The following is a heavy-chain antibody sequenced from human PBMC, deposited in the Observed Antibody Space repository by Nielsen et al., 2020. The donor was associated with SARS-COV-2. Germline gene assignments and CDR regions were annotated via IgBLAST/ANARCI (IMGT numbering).Heavy chain of an antibody. Sequence: ASVKVSCKASGYTFTSYAMHWVRQAPGQRLEWMGWINAGNGNTKYSQKFQGRVTMTTDTSTSTAYMELRSLRSDDTAVYYCARRVVVPAAMVFDPWGQGTLVTVSS. CDR3: ARRVVVPAAMVFDP. D-gene: IGHD2-2*01. CDR1: GYTFTSYA. CDR2: INAGNGNT. J-gene: IGHJ5*02. V-gene: IGHV1-3*01.